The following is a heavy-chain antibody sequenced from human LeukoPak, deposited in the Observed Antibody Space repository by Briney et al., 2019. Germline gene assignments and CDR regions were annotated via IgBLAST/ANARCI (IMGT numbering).Heavy chain of an antibody. Sequence: LGESLKISFKDSAYSFTSYWIGWVRQMPGKGLEWMGIIYPGDSDTRYSPSFQGQVTISADKSISTAYLQWSSLKASDTAMYYCARTFYGSGSYSPPLGYWGQGTLVTVSS. J-gene: IGHJ4*02. CDR3: ARTFYGSGSYSPPLGY. V-gene: IGHV5-51*01. CDR2: IYPGDSDT. CDR1: AYSFTSYW. D-gene: IGHD3-10*01.